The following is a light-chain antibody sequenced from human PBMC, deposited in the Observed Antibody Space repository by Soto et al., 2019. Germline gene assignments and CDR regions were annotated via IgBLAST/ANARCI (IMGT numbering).Light chain of an antibody. J-gene: IGLJ2*01. Sequence: QSALTQPASVSGSPGQSITISCTGTSSDVGGYNYVSWYQPHPGKAPKLMIYEVSNRPSGACNRFSGSKSGNTASLTISVLQAEDEADYYCSSYTSSSTLVVFGGGTKLTVL. V-gene: IGLV2-14*01. CDR1: SSDVGGYNY. CDR3: SSYTSSSTLVV. CDR2: EVS.